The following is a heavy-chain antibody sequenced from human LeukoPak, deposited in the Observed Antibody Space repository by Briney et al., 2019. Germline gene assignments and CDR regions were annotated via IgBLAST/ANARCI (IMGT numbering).Heavy chain of an antibody. V-gene: IGHV3-11*01. J-gene: IGHJ4*02. D-gene: IGHD6-19*01. CDR2: ISSSGSTI. CDR1: GFTFSDYY. Sequence: PGGSLRLSCAASGFTFSDYYMSWIRQAPGKGLEWVSYISSSGSTIYYADSVKGRFTISRDNAKNSLYLQMNSLRAEDTAVYYCARDRRPSKYSSGWYYYFDYWGQGTLVTVSS. CDR3: ARDRRPSKYSSGWYYYFDY.